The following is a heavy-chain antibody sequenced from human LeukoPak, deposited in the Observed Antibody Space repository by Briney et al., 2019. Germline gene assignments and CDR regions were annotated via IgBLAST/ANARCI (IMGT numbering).Heavy chain of an antibody. CDR2: IYYSGST. J-gene: IGHJ3*02. Sequence: PSETLSLTCTVSGGSISSYYWSWIRQPPGKGLEWIGYIYYSGSTNYNPSLKSRVTISVDTSKNQFSLKLSSVTAADTAVYCCARDGGHYDSSGYYYVFDAFDIWGQGTMVTVSS. V-gene: IGHV4-59*01. D-gene: IGHD3-22*01. CDR3: ARDGGHYDSSGYYYVFDAFDI. CDR1: GGSISSYY.